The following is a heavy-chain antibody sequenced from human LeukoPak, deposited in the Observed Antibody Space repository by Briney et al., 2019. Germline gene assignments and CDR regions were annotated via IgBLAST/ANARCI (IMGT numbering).Heavy chain of an antibody. CDR3: AREYSSSYAFDI. Sequence: GGSPRPSRAASGLTPTGYAIRWGRDGPPRGVGWVAVTSYDGSNKYYADSVKGRFTISRDNSKNTLYLQMNSLRAEDTAVYYCAREYSSSYAFDIWGQGTMVTVSS. J-gene: IGHJ3*02. CDR1: GLTPTGYA. V-gene: IGHV3-30-3*01. CDR2: TSYDGSNK. D-gene: IGHD6-6*01.